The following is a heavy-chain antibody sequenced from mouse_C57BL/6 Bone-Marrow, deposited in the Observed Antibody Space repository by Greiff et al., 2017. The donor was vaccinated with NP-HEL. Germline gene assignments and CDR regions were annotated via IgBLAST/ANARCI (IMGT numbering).Heavy chain of an antibody. CDR3: ARGRLYGSSYGDWYLDV. CDR1: GYTFTSYG. CDR2: IYPRSGNT. Sequence: QVQLKQSGAELARPGASVKLSCKASGYTFTSYGISWVKQRTGQGLEWIGEIYPRSGNTYYNEKFKGKATLTADKSSSTAYMELRSLTSEDSAVYCCARGRLYGSSYGDWYLDVWGTGTTVTVSS. D-gene: IGHD1-1*01. V-gene: IGHV1-81*01. J-gene: IGHJ1*03.